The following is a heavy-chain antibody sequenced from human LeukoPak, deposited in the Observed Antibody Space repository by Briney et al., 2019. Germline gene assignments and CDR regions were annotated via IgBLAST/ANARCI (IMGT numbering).Heavy chain of an antibody. CDR2: IYTSGST. J-gene: IGHJ6*02. Sequence: SETLSLTCTASGGSISSYYWSWIRQPAGKGLEWIGRIYTSGSTNYNPSLKSRVTMSVDTSKNQFSLKLSSVTAADTAVYYCARDGIVGATPLYYYYYGMDVWGQGTTVTVSS. CDR3: ARDGIVGATPLYYYYYGMDV. D-gene: IGHD1-26*01. V-gene: IGHV4-4*07. CDR1: GGSISSYY.